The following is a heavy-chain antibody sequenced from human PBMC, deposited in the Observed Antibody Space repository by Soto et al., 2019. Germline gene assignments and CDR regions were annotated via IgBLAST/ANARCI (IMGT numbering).Heavy chain of an antibody. CDR1: GLTFSSYA. CDR3: AKGGWYYDYVWGSYRYFSDAFDI. Sequence: PGGSLRLSCAASGLTFSSYAMSWVRQAPGKGLEWVSAISGSGGSTYYADSVKGRFTISRDNSKNTLYLQMNSLRAEDTAVYYCAKGGWYYDYVWGSYRYFSDAFDIWGQGTMVTVSS. D-gene: IGHD3-16*02. V-gene: IGHV3-23*01. CDR2: ISGSGGST. J-gene: IGHJ3*02.